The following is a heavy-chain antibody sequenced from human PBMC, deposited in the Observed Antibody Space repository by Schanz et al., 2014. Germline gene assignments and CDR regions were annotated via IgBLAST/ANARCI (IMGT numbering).Heavy chain of an antibody. CDR1: GGTFSSFA. J-gene: IGHJ4*02. D-gene: IGHD5-12*01. CDR3: ARARYTGYDCSGY. CDR2: INPNSGET. Sequence: QVPLVQSGAEVKKPGSSVKVSCKASGGTFSSFAIFWVRQAPGQGLEWMGWINPNSGETNYEQKFKGRVTLTSDTSISTAFMELSGLTSDDTATYFCARARYTGYDCSGYWGQGTLLIVSS. V-gene: IGHV1-2*02.